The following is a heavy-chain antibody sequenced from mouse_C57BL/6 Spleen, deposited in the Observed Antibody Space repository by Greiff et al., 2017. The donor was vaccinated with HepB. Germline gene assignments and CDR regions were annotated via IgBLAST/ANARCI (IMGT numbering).Heavy chain of an antibody. V-gene: IGHV1-69*01. Sequence: VQLQQSGAELVMPGASVKLSCKASGYTFTSYWMHWVKQRPGQGLEWIGEIDPSDSYTNYNQKFKGKSTLTVDKSSSTAYMQLSSLTSEDSAVYYCARVDYGGHYFDYWGQGTTLTVSS. D-gene: IGHD2-4*01. CDR2: IDPSDSYT. CDR3: ARVDYGGHYFDY. J-gene: IGHJ2*01. CDR1: GYTFTSYW.